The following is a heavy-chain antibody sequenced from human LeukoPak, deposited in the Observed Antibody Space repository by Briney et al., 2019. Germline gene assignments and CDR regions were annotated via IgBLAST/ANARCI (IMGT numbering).Heavy chain of an antibody. J-gene: IGHJ3*02. V-gene: IGHV3-48*01. D-gene: IGHD4-17*01. CDR1: GFTFSTYT. CDR3: ARGPYGDYVDAFDI. CDR2: ISSSSSII. Sequence: GGSLRLSCAASGFTFSTYTMNWVRQAPGKGLEWVSYISSSSSIIYYADSVKGRFTISRDNAKNSLYLQMNSLRAEGTAMYYCARGPYGDYVDAFDIWGQGTMVTVSS.